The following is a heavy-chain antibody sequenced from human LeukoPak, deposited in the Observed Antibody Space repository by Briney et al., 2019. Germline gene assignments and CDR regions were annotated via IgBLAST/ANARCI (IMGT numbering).Heavy chain of an antibody. D-gene: IGHD2-2*01. CDR3: ARVGPYCSSTSCYPDY. CDR1: GYTFTSYG. Sequence: ASVKVSRKASGYTFTSYGISWVRQAPGQGLEWMGWISAYNGNTNYAQKLQGRVTMTTDTSTSTAYMELRSLRSDDTAVYYCARVGPYCSSTSCYPDYWGQGTLVTVSS. V-gene: IGHV1-18*01. J-gene: IGHJ4*02. CDR2: ISAYNGNT.